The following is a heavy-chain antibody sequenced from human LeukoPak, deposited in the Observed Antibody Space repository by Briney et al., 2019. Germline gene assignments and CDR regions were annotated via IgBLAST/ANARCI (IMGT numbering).Heavy chain of an antibody. V-gene: IGHV4-39*01. D-gene: IGHD6-13*01. CDR1: GGSISSSSYY. Sequence: SETLSLTCTVSGGSISSSSYYWGWIRQPPGKGLEWIGSIYYSGSTYYNPSLKSRVTTSVDTSKNQFSLKLSSVTAADTAVYYCARHERDSSSWSTGSYWGQGTLVTVSS. CDR2: IYYSGST. CDR3: ARHERDSSSWSTGSY. J-gene: IGHJ4*02.